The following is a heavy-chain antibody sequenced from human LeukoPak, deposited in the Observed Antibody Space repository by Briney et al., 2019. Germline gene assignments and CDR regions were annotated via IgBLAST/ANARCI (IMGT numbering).Heavy chain of an antibody. CDR3: ARAGYSSGWLKDDY. V-gene: IGHV6-1*01. Sequence: SQTLSLTCAISGDSVSSNSAAWNWIRQSPSRGLEWLVRTYYRSKWYNDYAVSVKSRITINPDTSKNQSSLQLNSVTPEDTAVYYCARAGYSSGWLKDDYWGQGTLVTVSS. CDR2: TYYRSKWYN. CDR1: GDSVSSNSAA. D-gene: IGHD6-19*01. J-gene: IGHJ4*02.